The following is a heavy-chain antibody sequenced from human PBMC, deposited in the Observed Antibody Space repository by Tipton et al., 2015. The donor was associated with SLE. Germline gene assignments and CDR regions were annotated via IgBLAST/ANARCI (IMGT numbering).Heavy chain of an antibody. V-gene: IGHV1-18*01. CDR1: GYIFSGCG. CDR3: ARGGDSSRFLEWNEEYFQH. Sequence: QVQLVQSGAELKKPGASMKVSCKASGYIFSGCGVTWVRQAPGQGLEWMGWLSVYNGDTYTAQKFQGRVTMTADTSTSTAYMELRSLRFDDSAVYYCARGGDSSRFLEWNEEYFQHWGQGTLVSVSS. D-gene: IGHD3-3*01. J-gene: IGHJ1*01. CDR2: LSVYNGDT.